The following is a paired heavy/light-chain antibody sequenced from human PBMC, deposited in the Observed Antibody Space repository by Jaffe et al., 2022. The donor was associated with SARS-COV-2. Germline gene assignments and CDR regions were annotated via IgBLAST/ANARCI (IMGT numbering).Light chain of an antibody. CDR1: QTLLESDDGNTY. Sequence: EIVMTQTPLSLPVTPGEPASISCRSGQTLLESDDGNTYLDWYLHKPGQSPQLLIYTLSNRASGVPDRFSGSGSGTDFTLKISRVEPEDVGVYYCMQRIEFPYTFGQGTKLEIK. CDR3: MQRIEFPYT. J-gene: IGKJ2*01. CDR2: TLS. V-gene: IGKV2-40*01.
Heavy chain of an antibody. CDR3: ATDSTVAATYVLRRLYYYSMDV. Sequence: QVQLVQSGAEVKKPGASVKVSCKVSGYSLTELSINWVRQSPEKGLEWMGSFDPENGEPFYAPRFQGRVTLTEDTSTETAYMELSSLRSDDTAVYYCATDSTVAATYVLRRLYYYSMDVWGKGTAVTVSS. J-gene: IGHJ6*03. D-gene: IGHD2-15*01. CDR1: GYSLTELS. V-gene: IGHV1-24*01. CDR2: FDPENGEP.